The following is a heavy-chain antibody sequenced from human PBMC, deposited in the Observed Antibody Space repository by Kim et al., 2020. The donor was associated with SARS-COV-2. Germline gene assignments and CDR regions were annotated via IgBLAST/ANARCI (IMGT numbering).Heavy chain of an antibody. D-gene: IGHD6-13*01. J-gene: IGHJ6*02. CDR2: ISGSVGST. CDR1: GFTFSSYA. Sequence: GGSLRLSCAASGFTFSSYAMSWVRQAPGKGLEWVSAISGSVGSTYYADSVKGRFNISRDNSKNTLYLQMNSLRAEDPAVYYCAKDPVRGIAAVYYYYGMDVWGQGTTVTVSS. V-gene: IGHV3-23*01. CDR3: AKDPVRGIAAVYYYYGMDV.